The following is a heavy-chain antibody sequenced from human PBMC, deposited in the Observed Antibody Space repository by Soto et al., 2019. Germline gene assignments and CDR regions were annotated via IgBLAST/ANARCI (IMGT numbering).Heavy chain of an antibody. J-gene: IGHJ4*02. CDR2: ISGNGGST. V-gene: IGHV3-23*01. D-gene: IGHD3-22*01. CDR1: GFTFSSCA. CDR3: AKVVGDGNDYYDF. Sequence: EVQLLESGGGLVQPGGSLRLSCAASGFTFSSCAMGWVRQAPGKGLECVSGISGNGGSTYYADSVKGRFTISRDTSKNTLYRQMDSLGAEDTAIYYCAKVVGDGNDYYDFWGQGALVTVSS.